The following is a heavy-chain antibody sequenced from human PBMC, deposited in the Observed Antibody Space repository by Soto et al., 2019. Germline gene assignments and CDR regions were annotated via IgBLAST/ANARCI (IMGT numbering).Heavy chain of an antibody. D-gene: IGHD2-21*02. CDR2: IVVGSGNT. J-gene: IGHJ4*02. V-gene: IGHV1-58*01. Sequence: ASVKVSCKASGFTFTSSAVQWVRQARGQRLEWIGWIVVGSGNTNYAQKFQERVTITRDMSTSTAYMELSSLRSEDTAVYFCAKGVRDCGGDCYSSYFDYWGQGALVTVSS. CDR1: GFTFTSSA. CDR3: AKGVRDCGGDCYSSYFDY.